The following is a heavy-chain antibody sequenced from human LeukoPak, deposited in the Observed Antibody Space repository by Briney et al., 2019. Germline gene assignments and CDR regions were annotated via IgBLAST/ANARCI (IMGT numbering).Heavy chain of an antibody. CDR3: AREWDIYYCGGDCYTEEYFQH. D-gene: IGHD2-21*02. CDR2: ISAYNGNT. Sequence: RASVKVSCKASGYTFTSYGISWVRQAPGQGLEWMGWISAYNGNTNYAQKLQGRVTMTTDTSTSTAYMELRSLRSDDTAVYYCAREWDIYYCGGDCYTEEYFQHWGQGTLVTVSS. V-gene: IGHV1-18*01. CDR1: GYTFTSYG. J-gene: IGHJ1*01.